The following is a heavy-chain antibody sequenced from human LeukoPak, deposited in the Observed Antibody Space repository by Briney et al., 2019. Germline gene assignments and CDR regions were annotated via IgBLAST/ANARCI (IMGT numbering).Heavy chain of an antibody. J-gene: IGHJ4*02. Sequence: PGGSLRLSCAASGFSFGGYWMSWVRQAPGKGLEWVSAISGSGGSTYYADSVKGRFTISRDNSKNTLYLQMNSLRAEDTAVYYCAKAPFLNYYDSSYFDYWGQGTLVTVSS. CDR1: GFSFGGYW. CDR2: ISGSGGST. CDR3: AKAPFLNYYDSSYFDY. V-gene: IGHV3-23*01. D-gene: IGHD3-22*01.